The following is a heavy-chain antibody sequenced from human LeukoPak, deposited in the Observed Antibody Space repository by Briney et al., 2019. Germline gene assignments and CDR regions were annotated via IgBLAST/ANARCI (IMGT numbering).Heavy chain of an antibody. CDR1: GFTLSSYS. Sequence: PGRALRHSCAASGFTLSSYSMNWVRHAPEKGLEWVSSISSSSSYIYYADSVKGRFSISRDNAKNSLYLQMNSLRAEDTAVYYCARVTEAPYYFDYWGQGTLVTVSS. CDR3: ARVTEAPYYFDY. V-gene: IGHV3-21*01. J-gene: IGHJ4*02. CDR2: ISSSSSYI.